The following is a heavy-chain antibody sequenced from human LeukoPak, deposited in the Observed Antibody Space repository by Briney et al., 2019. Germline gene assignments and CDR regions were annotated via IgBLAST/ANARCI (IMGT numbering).Heavy chain of an antibody. J-gene: IGHJ4*02. Sequence: GGSLRLSCAASGFTFSTYTMNWVRQAPGRGLEWVSSISSSGTYIYYADSVKGRFTISRDNAKNSLYLQMNSLRAEDTAVHYCATRDRWHIDYWGQGTLVTVSS. D-gene: IGHD4-23*01. CDR3: ATRDRWHIDY. V-gene: IGHV3-21*01. CDR1: GFTFSTYT. CDR2: ISSSGTYI.